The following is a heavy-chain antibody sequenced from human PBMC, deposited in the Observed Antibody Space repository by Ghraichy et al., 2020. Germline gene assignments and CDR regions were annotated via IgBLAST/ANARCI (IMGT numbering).Heavy chain of an antibody. D-gene: IGHD6-19*01. CDR3: VRDSGWLPHY. V-gene: IGHV3-7*01. CDR1: GFTFSSSW. Sequence: SCAVSGFTFSSSWMSWVRQAPGKGLEWVANIKQDGNEKYYVDSVKGRFTISRDNAKNSLYLQMNSLRAEDTAVYYCVRDSGWLPHYWGQGTLVTVSS. J-gene: IGHJ4*02. CDR2: IKQDGNEK.